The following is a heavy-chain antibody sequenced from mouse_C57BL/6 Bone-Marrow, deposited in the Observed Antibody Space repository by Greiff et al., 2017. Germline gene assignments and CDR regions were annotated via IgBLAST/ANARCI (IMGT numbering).Heavy chain of an antibody. CDR2: ISSGGSYT. V-gene: IGHV5-6*01. CDR3: ARLYDGYYNYFDY. CDR1: GFTFSSYG. J-gene: IGHJ2*01. D-gene: IGHD2-3*01. Sequence: EVQGVESGGDLVKPGGSLKLSCAASGFTFSSYGMSWVRQTPDKRLEWVATISSGGSYTYYPDSVKGRFTISRDNAKNTLYLQMSSLKSEDTAMYYCARLYDGYYNYFDYWGQGTTLTVSS.